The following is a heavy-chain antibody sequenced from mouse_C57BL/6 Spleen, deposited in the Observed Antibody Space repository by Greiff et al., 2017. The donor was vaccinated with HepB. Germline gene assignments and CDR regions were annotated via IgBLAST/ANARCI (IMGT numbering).Heavy chain of an antibody. J-gene: IGHJ4*01. D-gene: IGHD2-3*01. Sequence: QVQLQQPGAELVMPGASVKLSCKASGYTFTSYWMHWVKQRPGQGLEWIGEIDPSDSYTNYNQKFKGKSTLTVDKSSSTAYMQLSSLTSEDSAVYYCARSRWLLQNYAMDYWGQGTPVTVSS. CDR2: IDPSDSYT. V-gene: IGHV1-69*01. CDR1: GYTFTSYW. CDR3: ARSRWLLQNYAMDY.